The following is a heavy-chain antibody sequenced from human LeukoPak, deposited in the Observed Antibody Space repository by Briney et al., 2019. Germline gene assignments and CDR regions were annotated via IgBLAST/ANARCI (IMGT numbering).Heavy chain of an antibody. CDR2: IIPILGIA. D-gene: IGHD2-2*01. Sequence: ASVKVSCKASGGTFSSYAISWVRQAPGQGLERMGRIIPILGIANYAQKFQGRVTITADKSTSTAYMELSSLRSEDTAVYYCARGGAVPTHYYFDYWGQGTLVTVSS. CDR3: ARGGAVPTHYYFDY. J-gene: IGHJ4*02. CDR1: GGTFSSYA. V-gene: IGHV1-69*04.